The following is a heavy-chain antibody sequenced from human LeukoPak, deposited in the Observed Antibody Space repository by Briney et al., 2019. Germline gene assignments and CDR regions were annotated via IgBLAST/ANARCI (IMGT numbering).Heavy chain of an antibody. V-gene: IGHV3-21*01. Sequence: GGSVRLSCAASGFAFSRYSMNWVRQAPGKGPEWVSSISSSSSYIYYADSVKGRFTISRDNAKNSLYLQMNSLRAEDTAVYYCARAVAGRDAFDIWGQGTMVTVSS. CDR2: ISSSSSYI. D-gene: IGHD6-19*01. J-gene: IGHJ3*02. CDR3: ARAVAGRDAFDI. CDR1: GFAFSRYS.